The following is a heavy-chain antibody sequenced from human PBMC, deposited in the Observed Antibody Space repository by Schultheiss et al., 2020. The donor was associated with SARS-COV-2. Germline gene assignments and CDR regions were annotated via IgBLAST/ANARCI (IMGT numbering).Heavy chain of an antibody. D-gene: IGHD2-15*01. Sequence: GGSLRLSCAASGFTFSSYAMSWVRQAPGKGLEWVSSISSSSSYIYYADSVKGRFTISRDNSKNTLYLQMNSLRPEDTAAYYCARANSGGYYYGMDVWGQGTTVTVSS. V-gene: IGHV3-21*01. J-gene: IGHJ6*02. CDR2: ISSSSSYI. CDR3: ARANSGGYYYGMDV. CDR1: GFTFSSYA.